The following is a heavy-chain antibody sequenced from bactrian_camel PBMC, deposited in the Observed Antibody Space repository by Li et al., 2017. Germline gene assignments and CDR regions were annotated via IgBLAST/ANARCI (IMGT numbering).Heavy chain of an antibody. D-gene: IGHD2*01. CDR1: GFTFGSAPG. Sequence: HVQLVESGGGLVQPGGSLTLSCVASGFTFGSAPGAYWVRQAPGKGLERVSTIGTTDGSTNYADSVKGRFTISKDNAKNTLYLQMNGLKPEDTAMYYCAADRGRCNTYLWVYEYRYRGRGTQVTVS. V-gene: IGHV3S1*01. CDR3: AADRGRCNTYLWVYEYRY. CDR2: IGTTDGST. J-gene: IGHJ4*01.